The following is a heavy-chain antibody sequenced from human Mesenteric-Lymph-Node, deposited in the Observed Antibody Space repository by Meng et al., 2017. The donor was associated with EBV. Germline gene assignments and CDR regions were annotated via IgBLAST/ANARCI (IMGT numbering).Heavy chain of an antibody. CDR2: IYHSGST. CDR3: ATLHYDGSGYYFGSWFDP. CDR1: GVSISSNNW. D-gene: IGHD3-22*01. Sequence: VQLRESGPGLVKPSGTLSLTCAVSGVSISSNNWWSWVRQPPGKGLEWIGEIYHSGSTNSNPSLKGRVTISVDKSKNQFSLKMSSVTAADTAVYYCATLHYDGSGYYFGSWFDPWGQGTLVTVSS. V-gene: IGHV4-4*02. J-gene: IGHJ5*02.